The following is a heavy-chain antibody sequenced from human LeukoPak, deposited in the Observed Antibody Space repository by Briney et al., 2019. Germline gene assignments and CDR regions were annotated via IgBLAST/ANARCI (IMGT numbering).Heavy chain of an antibody. CDR1: GFTFSDYY. V-gene: IGHV3-11*01. CDR2: ISSRGGTTI. J-gene: IGHJ4*02. CDR3: ATSSSSWWE. D-gene: IGHD6-13*01. Sequence: GGSLRLSCAASGFTFSDYYMSWIRQAPGKGLEWVSYISSRGGTTIFYADSVKGRFTISRDNAKNSLYLQMTSLRAEDTAVYYCATSSSSWWEWGQGTLVTVSA.